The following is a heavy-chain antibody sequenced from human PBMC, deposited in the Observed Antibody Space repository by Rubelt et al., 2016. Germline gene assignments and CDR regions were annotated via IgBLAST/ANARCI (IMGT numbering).Heavy chain of an antibody. J-gene: IGHJ4*02. D-gene: IGHD3-16*01. CDR3: ATGLQAQRSFDY. V-gene: IGHV4-39*07. CDR1: GGSISSSSYY. Sequence: QVQLQESGPGLVKPSETLSLTCTVSGGSISSSSYYWGWIRQPPGTGLEWIGSIYYSGSTYYNPSLKSRVTISVDTSKNQFSLKLSSVTAADTAVYYCATGLQAQRSFDYWGQGTLVTVSS. CDR2: IYYSGST.